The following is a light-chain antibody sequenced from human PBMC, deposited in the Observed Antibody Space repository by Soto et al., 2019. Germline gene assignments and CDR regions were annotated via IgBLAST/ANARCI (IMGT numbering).Light chain of an antibody. V-gene: IGKV3-20*01. CDR3: QQYNKWPRT. CDR2: GAS. J-gene: IGKJ1*01. CDR1: QSVSSNY. Sequence: DIVLTQSPGTLSLSPGERATLSCRASQSVSSNYLAWYQQKPGQAPRLLIYGASSRATGIPDRFSGSGSGTDFTLTISRLEPEDFAVYYCQQYNKWPRTFGQGTKVEIK.